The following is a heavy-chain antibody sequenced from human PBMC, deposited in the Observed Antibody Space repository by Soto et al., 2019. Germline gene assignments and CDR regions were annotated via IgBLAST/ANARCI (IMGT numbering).Heavy chain of an antibody. CDR2: INSDGSVT. CDR1: GFTFSSTW. CDR3: ATDRHYGLAV. J-gene: IGHJ6*02. Sequence: GVSLRLSCSASGFTFSSTWMHWVRQAPGKGLVWVSHINSDGSVTTYADSVKGRFTIFRDNARNTVYLQMNSLRAEDTAVYYCATDRHYGLAVWGQGATVTVSS. V-gene: IGHV3-74*01.